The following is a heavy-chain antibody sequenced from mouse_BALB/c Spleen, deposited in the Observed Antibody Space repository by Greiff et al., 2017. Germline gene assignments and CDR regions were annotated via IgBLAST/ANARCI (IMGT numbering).Heavy chain of an antibody. D-gene: IGHD2-4*01. Sequence: VQLQQSGPELVKPGASVKISCKASGYSFTGYFMNWVMQSHGKSLEWIGRINPYNGDTFYNQKFKGKATLTVDKSSSTAHMELRSLASEDSAVYYCARGVITAGDWFAYWGQGTLVTVSA. V-gene: IGHV1-20*02. J-gene: IGHJ3*01. CDR1: GYSFTGYF. CDR3: ARGVITAGDWFAY. CDR2: INPYNGDT.